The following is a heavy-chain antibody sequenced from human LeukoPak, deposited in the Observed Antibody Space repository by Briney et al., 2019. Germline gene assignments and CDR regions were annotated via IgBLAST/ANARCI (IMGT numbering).Heavy chain of an antibody. D-gene: IGHD5-18*01. V-gene: IGHV1-18*01. Sequence: ASVKGSCKASGYTFTSYVISWVRQAPGQGLAWMGWISAYNGNTNYAQNLQGRVTMTTDTSTSTAYMELRSLRSDDTAVYYCARELELWNRGTFDYWGQGTLVTVSS. CDR3: ARELELWNRGTFDY. CDR2: ISAYNGNT. CDR1: GYTFTSYV. J-gene: IGHJ4*02.